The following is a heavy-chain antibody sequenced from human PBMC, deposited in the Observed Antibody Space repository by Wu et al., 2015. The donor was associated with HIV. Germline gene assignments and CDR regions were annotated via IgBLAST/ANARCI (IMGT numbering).Heavy chain of an antibody. Sequence: QVQLVQSGAEVKKPGSSVRVSCKASGGTFSSYAISWVRQAPGQGLEWMGRIIPIFGTANYAQKFQGRVTMTRDTSINTAYMELSRVRSDDTAVFYCARGSSLLRGVIIKADSWGQGTLVTVTS. V-gene: IGHV1-69*05. J-gene: IGHJ4*02. D-gene: IGHD3-10*01. CDR3: ARGSSLLRGVIIKADS. CDR1: GGTFSSYA. CDR2: IIPIFGTA.